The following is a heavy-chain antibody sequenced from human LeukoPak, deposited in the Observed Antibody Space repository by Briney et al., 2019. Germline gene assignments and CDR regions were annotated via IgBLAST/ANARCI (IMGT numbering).Heavy chain of an antibody. CDR3: SPYGSRSIKNYYFDY. D-gene: IGHD3-10*01. CDR2: IRSKAYGGTT. V-gene: IGHV3-49*03. CDR1: GFTFGDYA. Sequence: GGSLRLSCTASGFTFGDYAMSWFRQAPGKGLEWVGFIRSKAYGGTTEYAASVRGRFTISRDDSKSIAYLQMNSLKTEDTAVYYCSPYGSRSIKNYYFDYWGQGTLVTVSS. J-gene: IGHJ4*02.